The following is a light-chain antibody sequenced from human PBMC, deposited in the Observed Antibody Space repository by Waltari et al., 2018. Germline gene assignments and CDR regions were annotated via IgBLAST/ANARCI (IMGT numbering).Light chain of an antibody. V-gene: IGKV3-20*01. CDR1: QSISSF. Sequence: RATLSCRASQSISSFLVWYQQKPGQAPRLLIYGASTRATGIPDRFSGSGSGTDFSLTISRLEPEDFAVYYCQHYVRLPVTFGQGTKVEIK. J-gene: IGKJ1*01. CDR3: QHYVRLPVT. CDR2: GAS.